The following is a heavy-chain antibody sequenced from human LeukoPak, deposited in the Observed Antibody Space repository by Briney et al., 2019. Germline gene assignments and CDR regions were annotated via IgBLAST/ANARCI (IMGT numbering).Heavy chain of an antibody. J-gene: IGHJ4*02. Sequence: GASVKVSCKASGYTFTSYAMHWVRQAPGQRLEWMGWINAGNGNTKYSQKFQGRVTITRDTSASTAYMELSSLRSEDTAVYYCARGPLSVTDAYFDYWGQGTLVTVSS. V-gene: IGHV1-3*01. D-gene: IGHD1-20*01. CDR2: INAGNGNT. CDR3: ARGPLSVTDAYFDY. CDR1: GYTFTSYA.